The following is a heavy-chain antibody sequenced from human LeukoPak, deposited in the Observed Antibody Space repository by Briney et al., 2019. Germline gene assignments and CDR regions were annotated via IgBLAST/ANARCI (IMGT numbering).Heavy chain of an antibody. CDR3: TRDHHGFTY. D-gene: IGHD5-24*01. Sequence: SETLSLTCTVSGGSISRYYWSWIRQPAGKGLEWIGRIYSSGSTTYNPSLKSRVNISVDTSKNQFSLRLSSVTAADTAVYYCTRDHHGFTYWGQGSLVTVSS. CDR2: IYSSGST. V-gene: IGHV4-4*07. CDR1: GGSISRYY. J-gene: IGHJ4*02.